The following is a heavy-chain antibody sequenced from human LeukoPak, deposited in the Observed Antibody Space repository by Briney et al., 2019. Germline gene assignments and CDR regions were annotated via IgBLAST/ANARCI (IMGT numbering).Heavy chain of an antibody. D-gene: IGHD3-22*01. Sequence: ASVKVSCKASGYTFSDYYMHWVRQAPGLGLEWMGWISACNGNTNYAQKLQGRVNMTTDTSTSTAYMELRSLRSDDTAVYYCARDQRITMIVVVMSIDYWGQGTLVTVSS. CDR1: GYTFSDYY. J-gene: IGHJ4*02. CDR2: ISACNGNT. V-gene: IGHV1-18*04. CDR3: ARDQRITMIVVVMSIDY.